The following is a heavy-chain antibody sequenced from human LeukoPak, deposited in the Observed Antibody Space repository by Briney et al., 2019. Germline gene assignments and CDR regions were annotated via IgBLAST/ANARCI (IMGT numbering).Heavy chain of an antibody. J-gene: IGHJ6*03. CDR3: ARVAYDSSGYYPDGYMDV. D-gene: IGHD3-22*01. V-gene: IGHV4-39*07. Sequence: SETLSLTCTVSGGSISSSSYYWGWIRQPPGKGREWIGSIYYSGSTYYNPSLKSRVTISVDTSKNQFSLKLSSVTAADTAVYYCARVAYDSSGYYPDGYMDVWGKGTTVTVSS. CDR1: GGSISSSSYY. CDR2: IYYSGST.